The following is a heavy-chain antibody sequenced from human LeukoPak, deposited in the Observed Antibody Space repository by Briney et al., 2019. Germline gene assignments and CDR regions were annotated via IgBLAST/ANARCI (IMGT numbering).Heavy chain of an antibody. CDR1: GFTFSSYA. V-gene: IGHV3-30-3*01. D-gene: IGHD6-6*01. Sequence: GGSLRLFCAASGFTFSSYAMHWVRQAPGKGLEWVAVISYDGSNKYYADSVKGRFTISRDNSKNTLYLQMNSLRAEDTAVYYCAREFSTAALRGYWGQGTLVTVSS. CDR2: ISYDGSNK. CDR3: AREFSTAALRGY. J-gene: IGHJ4*02.